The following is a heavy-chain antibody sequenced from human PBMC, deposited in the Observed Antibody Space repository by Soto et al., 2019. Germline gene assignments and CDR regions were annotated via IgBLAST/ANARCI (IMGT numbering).Heavy chain of an antibody. Sequence: QVQLQESGPGLVKPSETLSLTCAVSGASFGTYYWSWIRQPPGKGLEWIGYIFYSGHLKYNPSPKGRLTTPVDPSQSRTSLRLPSVTAADTAVYYCARGGGGYRFAYWGQGTLVTVSA. CDR3: ARGGGGYRFAY. V-gene: IGHV4-59*01. CDR2: IFYSGHL. CDR1: GASFGTYY. J-gene: IGHJ4*02. D-gene: IGHD1-26*01.